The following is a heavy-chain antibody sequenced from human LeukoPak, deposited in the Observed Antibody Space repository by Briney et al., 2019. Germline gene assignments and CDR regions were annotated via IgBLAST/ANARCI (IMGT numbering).Heavy chain of an antibody. CDR1: KFTVSSNY. CDR3: AKATYYYASGVTSLGMDV. Sequence: GGSLRLSCAGSKFTVSSNYMSWVRQAPGKGLECVSYISTSGSTIYYADSMKGRFTISRDNAKNSLFLQMNSLRAEDTAVYYCAKATYYYASGVTSLGMDVWGQGTTVTVSS. D-gene: IGHD3-10*01. J-gene: IGHJ6*02. CDR2: ISTSGSTI. V-gene: IGHV3-11*01.